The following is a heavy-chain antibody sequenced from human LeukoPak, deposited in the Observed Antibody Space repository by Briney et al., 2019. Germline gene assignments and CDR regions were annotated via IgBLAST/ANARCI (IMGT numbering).Heavy chain of an antibody. D-gene: IGHD2-15*01. CDR3: ARGYSVVVAAYVYYYYYMDV. Sequence: SSETLSLTCTVSGGSISSYYWSWIRQPPGKGLEWIGYIYYSGSTNYNPSLKSRVTISVDTSKNQFSLKLSSVTAADTAVYYCARGYSVVVAAYVYYYYYMDVWGKGTTVTVSS. V-gene: IGHV4-59*01. J-gene: IGHJ6*03. CDR2: IYYSGST. CDR1: GGSISSYY.